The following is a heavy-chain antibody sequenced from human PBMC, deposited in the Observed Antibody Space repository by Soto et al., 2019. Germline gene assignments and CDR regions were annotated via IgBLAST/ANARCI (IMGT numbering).Heavy chain of an antibody. J-gene: IGHJ5*02. D-gene: IGHD2-2*01. CDR2: IYPGDSDT. V-gene: IGHV5-51*01. CDR1: GYSFTSYW. CDR3: ARQVPAAMVYNWFDP. Sequence: GESLKISCKGSGYSFTSYWIGWVRQMPGKGLEWMGIIYPGDSDTRYSPSFQGQVTISADKSISTAYLQWSSLKASDTAMYYCARQVPAAMVYNWFDPWGQGTLVTVSS.